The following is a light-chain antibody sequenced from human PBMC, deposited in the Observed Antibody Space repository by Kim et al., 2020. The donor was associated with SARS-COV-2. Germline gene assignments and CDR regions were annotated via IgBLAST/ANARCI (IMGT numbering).Light chain of an antibody. CDR2: LNSDGSH. CDR1: SGHSRYD. CDR3: QTWGTGILV. J-gene: IGLJ3*02. Sequence: QLVLTQSPSASASLGASVTLTCSLSSGHSRYDIAWHQQQPEKGPRYLMKLNSDGSHRKGDGIPDRFSGSSSGAERYLTISSLQSEDEADYYCQTWGTGILVFGGGTNLTVL. V-gene: IGLV4-69*01.